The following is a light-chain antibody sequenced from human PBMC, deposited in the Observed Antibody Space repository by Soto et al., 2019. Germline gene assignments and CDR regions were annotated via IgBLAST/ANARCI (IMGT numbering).Light chain of an antibody. CDR2: ATS. CDR1: RSVGTNY. CDR3: QQYADSPLLS. Sequence: VLTQSPGTLSLSPGERATLSCRASRSVGTNYLAWYQQKPGQAPRLLISATSRRATDIPDRFSGRGSGTDFTLTISRLEPEDFAVYYCQQYADSPLLSFGGGTRLEI. V-gene: IGKV3-20*01. J-gene: IGKJ4*01.